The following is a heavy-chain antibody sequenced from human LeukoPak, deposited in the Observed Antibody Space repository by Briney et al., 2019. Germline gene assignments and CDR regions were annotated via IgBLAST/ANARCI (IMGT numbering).Heavy chain of an antibody. CDR2: IKHSGSDH. D-gene: IGHD3-9*01. J-gene: IGHJ4*02. CDR3: VRHPGSYNVLTGHSYYFDY. Sequence: PGGSLRLSCVGSGFTFSSYWMSWVRQAPGKGLEWVAYIKHSGSDHYYADSVAGRFTISRDNAKNSLYLEMSSLRAEDAAVYFCVRHPGSYNVLTGHSYYFDYWGQGTLVTVSS. V-gene: IGHV3-7*01. CDR1: GFTFSSYW.